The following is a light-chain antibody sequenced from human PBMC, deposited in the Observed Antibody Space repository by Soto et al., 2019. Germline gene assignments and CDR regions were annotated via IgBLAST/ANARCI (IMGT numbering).Light chain of an antibody. Sequence: QSALTQPPSASGSPGQSVTISCTGTSSDVGGYNYVSWYQQHPGKAPKLMIYEVSKRPSGVPDRFSGSKSGNTASPTVSGLQAEDEADYYCSSYAGSNKLVFGGGTKVTVL. CDR3: SSYAGSNKLV. CDR2: EVS. J-gene: IGLJ2*01. CDR1: SSDVGGYNY. V-gene: IGLV2-8*01.